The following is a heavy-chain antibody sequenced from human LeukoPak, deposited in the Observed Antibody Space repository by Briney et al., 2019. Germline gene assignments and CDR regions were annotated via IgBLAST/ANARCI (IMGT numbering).Heavy chain of an antibody. CDR3: ARGYYYDSGGYFKYDY. Sequence: ASVKVSCKTSGYTFIGYYIHWVRQAPGQGLEWMGRINPNSGGTNYAQKFQGRVTMTRDTSISTAYMELSRLRSDDTAVYYCARGYYYDSGGYFKYDYWGQGTLVTVSS. V-gene: IGHV1-2*06. D-gene: IGHD3-22*01. CDR1: GYTFIGYY. CDR2: INPNSGGT. J-gene: IGHJ4*02.